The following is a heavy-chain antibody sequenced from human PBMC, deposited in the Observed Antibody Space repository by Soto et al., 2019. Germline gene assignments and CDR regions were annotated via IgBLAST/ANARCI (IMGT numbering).Heavy chain of an antibody. CDR1: GGSISSYY. CDR3: ARLRREYTMIVGIFDY. D-gene: IGHD3-22*01. J-gene: IGHJ4*02. CDR2: IYYSGST. Sequence: PSETLSLTCTVSGGSISSYYWSWIRQPPGKGLEWIGYIYYSGSTNYNPSLKSRVTISVDTSKNQFSLKLSSVTAADTAVYYCARLRREYTMIVGIFDYWGQGTLVTVSS. V-gene: IGHV4-59*12.